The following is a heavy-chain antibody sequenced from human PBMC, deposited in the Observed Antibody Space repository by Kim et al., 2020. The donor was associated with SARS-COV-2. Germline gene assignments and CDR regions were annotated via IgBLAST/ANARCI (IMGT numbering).Heavy chain of an antibody. V-gene: IGHV1-69*13. D-gene: IGHD3-22*01. CDR2: IIPIFGTA. Sequence: SVKVSCKASGGTFSSYAISWVRQAPGQGLEWMGGIIPIFGTANYAQKFQGRVTITADESTSTAYMELSSLRSEDTAVYYCATGTSPMISSEYFQHWGQGTLVTVSS. CDR1: GGTFSSYA. J-gene: IGHJ1*01. CDR3: ATGTSPMISSEYFQH.